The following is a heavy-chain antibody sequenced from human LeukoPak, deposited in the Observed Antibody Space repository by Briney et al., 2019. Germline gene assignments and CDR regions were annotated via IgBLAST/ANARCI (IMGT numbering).Heavy chain of an antibody. Sequence: PSETLSLTCAVYGGSFSGYYWSWIRQPPGKGLEWIGEINHSGSTNYNPSLKSRVTISVDTSKNQFSLKLGSVTAADTAVYYCARGLTVRRDGYNYYYYYYMDVWGKGTTVTVSS. D-gene: IGHD5-24*01. CDR2: INHSGST. V-gene: IGHV4-34*01. CDR3: ARGLTVRRDGYNYYYYYYMDV. CDR1: GGSFSGYY. J-gene: IGHJ6*03.